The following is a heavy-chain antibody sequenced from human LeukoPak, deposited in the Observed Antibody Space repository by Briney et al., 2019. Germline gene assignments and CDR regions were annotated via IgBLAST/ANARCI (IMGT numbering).Heavy chain of an antibody. Sequence: GASVKVSCKASGYPFTSYGISWVRQAPGQGLEWMGWISAYNGNTNYAQKLQGRVTMTTDTSTSTAYMELRSLRSDDTAVYYCARVGYCTNGVCYDAFDIWGQGTMVTVSS. CDR2: ISAYNGNT. J-gene: IGHJ3*02. CDR3: ARVGYCTNGVCYDAFDI. V-gene: IGHV1-18*01. CDR1: GYPFTSYG. D-gene: IGHD2-8*01.